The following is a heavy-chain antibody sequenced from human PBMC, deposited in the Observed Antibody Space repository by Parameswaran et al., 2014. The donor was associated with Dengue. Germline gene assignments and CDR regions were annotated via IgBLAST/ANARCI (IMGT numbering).Heavy chain of an antibody. V-gene: IGHV3-74*01. D-gene: IGHD1-26*01. CDR2: INSDGSST. J-gene: IGHJ4*02. Sequence: VRQAPGKGLVWVSRINSDGSSTSYADSVKGRFTISRDNAKNTLYLQMNSLRAEDTAVYYCASSIVGAISFDYWGQGTLVTVSS. CDR3: ASSIVGAISFDY.